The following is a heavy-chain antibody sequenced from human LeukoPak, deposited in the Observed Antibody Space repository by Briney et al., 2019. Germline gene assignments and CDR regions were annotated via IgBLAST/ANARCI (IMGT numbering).Heavy chain of an antibody. J-gene: IGHJ4*02. CDR1: GGSISSYY. CDR3: ARSGGLGSGSYYNLDY. CDR2: IYYSGST. D-gene: IGHD3-10*01. Sequence: PSETLSLTCTVSGGSISSYYWSWIRQPPGKGLEWIGYIYYSGSTNYNPSLKSRVTISVDTSKNQFSLKLRSVTAADTAVYYCARSGGLGSGSYYNLDYWGQGTLVTVSS. V-gene: IGHV4-59*01.